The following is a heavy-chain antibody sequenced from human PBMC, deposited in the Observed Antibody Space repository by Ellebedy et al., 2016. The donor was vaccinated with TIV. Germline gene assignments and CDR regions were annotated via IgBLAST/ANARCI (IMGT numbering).Heavy chain of an antibody. CDR3: ARGSSSGRGAFDV. CDR2: ISSSSSSK. Sequence: GESLKISCAASGFTFSSHSMNWVRQAPGKGLEWVSYISSSSSSKYYTDSVKGRFTISRDNANNSLSLQMNSLRAEDTAVFYCARGSSSGRGAFDVWGRGIMVTVSS. V-gene: IGHV3-48*04. D-gene: IGHD1-26*01. J-gene: IGHJ3*01. CDR1: GFTFSSHS.